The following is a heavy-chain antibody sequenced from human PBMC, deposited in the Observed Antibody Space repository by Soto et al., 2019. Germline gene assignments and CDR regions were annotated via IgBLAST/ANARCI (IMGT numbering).Heavy chain of an antibody. J-gene: IGHJ4*02. V-gene: IGHV3-23*01. Sequence: PGGSLRLSCAASGFTFSTYAMNWVRQTPGKGLEWVSALTNSGGVTYYADSVKGRFTISRDNSKNTLYLQMNNLRAEDTALYYCAKVAHLRSSSYEHWGQGTLVTVSS. D-gene: IGHD6-6*01. CDR1: GFTFSTYA. CDR2: LTNSGGVT. CDR3: AKVAHLRSSSYEH.